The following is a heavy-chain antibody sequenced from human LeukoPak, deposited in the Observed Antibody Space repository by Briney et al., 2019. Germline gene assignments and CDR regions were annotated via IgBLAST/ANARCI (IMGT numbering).Heavy chain of an antibody. J-gene: IGHJ6*02. CDR3: VRARYCRGGSCYYGLDV. D-gene: IGHD2-15*01. CDR2: TYYRSQWFT. CDR1: GDSVSSNSAT. V-gene: IGHV6-1*01. Sequence: SQTLSLTCAISGDSVSSNSATWKWVRQSPSRGLEWLGRTYYRSQWFTEYAVSVKSRISIKPDTFKNQFSLQMNSVTPEDTAVYYCVRARYCRGGSCYYGLDVWGQGTSVTVS.